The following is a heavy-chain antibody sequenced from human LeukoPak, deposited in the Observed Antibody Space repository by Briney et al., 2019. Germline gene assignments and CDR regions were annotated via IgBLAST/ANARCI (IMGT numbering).Heavy chain of an antibody. V-gene: IGHV3-7*01. J-gene: IGHJ4*02. CDR3: SRPGRYGSGSYPYYFDY. CDR1: GFTFSSYW. CDR2: IKQDGSEK. D-gene: IGHD3-10*01. Sequence: GESLRLSCAASGFTFSSYWMSWVRQAPGKGLEWVANIKQDGSEKYYVDSVKGRFTISRDNAKNSLYLQMNSLRAEDTAVYYCSRPGRYGSGSYPYYFDYWGQGTLVTVSS.